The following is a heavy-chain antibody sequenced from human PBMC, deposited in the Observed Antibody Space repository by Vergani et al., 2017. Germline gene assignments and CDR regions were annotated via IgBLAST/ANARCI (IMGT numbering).Heavy chain of an antibody. V-gene: IGHV4-31*03. J-gene: IGHJ4*02. CDR3: ARDYCSGGSCYPGY. CDR2: IYYSGST. CDR1: GGSISSGGYY. Sequence: QVQLQQWGAGLLKPSQTLSLTCTVSGGSISSGGYYWSWIRQHPGKGLEWIGYIYYSGSTYYNPSLKSRVTISVDTSKNQFSLKLSSVTAADTAVYYCARDYCSGGSCYPGYWGQGTLVTVSS. D-gene: IGHD2-15*01.